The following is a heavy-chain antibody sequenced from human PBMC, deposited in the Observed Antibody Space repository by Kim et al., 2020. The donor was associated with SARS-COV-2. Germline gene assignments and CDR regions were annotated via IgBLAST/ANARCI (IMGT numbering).Heavy chain of an antibody. D-gene: IGHD6-19*01. CDR1: GYTFTSYG. CDR2: ISAYNGNT. V-gene: IGHV1-18*01. Sequence: ASVKVSCKASGYTFTSYGISWVRQAPGQGLEWMGWISAYNGNTNYAQKLQGRVTMTTDTSTSTAYMELRSLRSDDTAVYYCARVSVGQWLVGDFDYWGQGTLVTVSS. CDR3: ARVSVGQWLVGDFDY. J-gene: IGHJ4*02.